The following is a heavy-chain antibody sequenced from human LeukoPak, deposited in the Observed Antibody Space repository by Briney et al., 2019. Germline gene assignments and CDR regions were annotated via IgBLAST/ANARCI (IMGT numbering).Heavy chain of an antibody. CDR1: GFSVSNNY. D-gene: IGHD3-16*02. Sequence: GGSLRLSCVVSGFSVSNNYVSWVRQAPGKGLEWVSAISGSGGSTYYADSVKGRFTISRDNSKNTLYLQMNSLRAEDTAVYYCAGKRGSYRYLGGNTFDYWGQGTLVTVSS. V-gene: IGHV3-23*01. CDR3: AGKRGSYRYLGGNTFDY. J-gene: IGHJ4*02. CDR2: ISGSGGST.